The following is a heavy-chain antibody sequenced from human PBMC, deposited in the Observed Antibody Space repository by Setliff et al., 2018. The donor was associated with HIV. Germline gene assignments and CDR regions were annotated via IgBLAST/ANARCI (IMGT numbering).Heavy chain of an antibody. Sequence: SETLSLTCTVSGDSISSGSYFWIWIRQPAGKGLEWIGHISTTGSTNYNPSLKSRVIMSVDTSRNQFSLKLSSVTAADTAVYYCARDIWAYGLMGSWGQGTLVTVSS. CDR2: ISTTGST. D-gene: IGHD4-17*01. CDR1: GDSISSGSYF. CDR3: ARDIWAYGLMGS. V-gene: IGHV4-61*09. J-gene: IGHJ5*02.